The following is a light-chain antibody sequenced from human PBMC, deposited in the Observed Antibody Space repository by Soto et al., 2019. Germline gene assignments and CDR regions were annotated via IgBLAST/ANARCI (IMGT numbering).Light chain of an antibody. Sequence: DIQMTQSPSTLSAFVVNRVTITRRASQDINRWLAWYQQKPGKAPKILIYNADTLESGVPSRFSGSGYGTEFILTISSLQPDDFATYYCQQFSLYWAFGQGTKVDIK. J-gene: IGKJ1*01. CDR1: QDINRW. CDR2: NAD. CDR3: QQFSLYWA. V-gene: IGKV1-5*01.